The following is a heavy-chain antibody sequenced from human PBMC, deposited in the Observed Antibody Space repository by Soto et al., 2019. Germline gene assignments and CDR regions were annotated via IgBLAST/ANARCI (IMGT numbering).Heavy chain of an antibody. J-gene: IGHJ1*01. D-gene: IGHD3-10*01. CDR1: GFTFSNYG. CDR3: ARGDRSGSYRYFQQ. CDR2: IWYDGSSK. V-gene: IGHV3-33*01. Sequence: QVQLVESGGGVVQPGTSLRLSCGASGFTFSNYGMHWVRQAPGKGLEWVAVIWYDGSSKYYADSVKGRFTISRDNSKNTLYLQMNGLRADDTAVYYWARGDRSGSYRYFQQWGQGTLVIGSS.